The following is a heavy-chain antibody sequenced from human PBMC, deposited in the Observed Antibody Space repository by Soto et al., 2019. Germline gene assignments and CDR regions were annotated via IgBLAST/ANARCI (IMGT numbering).Heavy chain of an antibody. CDR1: GGSFSGYY. CDR2: INHSGST. CDR3: ARSQYDSSGYHDAFDI. J-gene: IGHJ3*02. Sequence: SETLSLTCAVYGGSFSGYYWSWIRQPPGKGLEWIGEINHSGSTNYNPSLKSRVTISVDTSKNQFSLKLSSVTAADTAVYYCARSQYDSSGYHDAFDIWGQGPMVTVSS. V-gene: IGHV4-34*01. D-gene: IGHD3-22*01.